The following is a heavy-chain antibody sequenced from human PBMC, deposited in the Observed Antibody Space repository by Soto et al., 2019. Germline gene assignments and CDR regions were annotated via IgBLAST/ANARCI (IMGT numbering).Heavy chain of an antibody. CDR1: GGSISSYY. J-gene: IGHJ4*02. Sequence: QVQLQESGPGLVKPSETLSLTCTVSGGSISSYYWSWIRQPPGKGLEWIGYIYYSGSTNYNPSLKSRVTISVDTSKNQFSLKLSSVTAADTAVYYCARHYSSSPRTYYFDYWSQGTLVTVSS. CDR3: ARHYSSSPRTYYFDY. CDR2: IYYSGST. D-gene: IGHD6-6*01. V-gene: IGHV4-59*08.